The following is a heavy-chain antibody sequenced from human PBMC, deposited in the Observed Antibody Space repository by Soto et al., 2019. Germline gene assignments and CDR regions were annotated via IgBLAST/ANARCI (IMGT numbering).Heavy chain of an antibody. Sequence: PSETLSLTCTVSGGSISSCSYYWGWIRQPPGKGLEWIGSIYYSGSTYYNPSLKSRVTISVDTSKNQFSLKLSSVTAADTAVYYCARHLTRFLEWFNYWGQGTLVTVSS. CDR3: ARHLTRFLEWFNY. J-gene: IGHJ4*02. D-gene: IGHD3-3*01. CDR1: GGSISSCSYY. CDR2: IYYSGST. V-gene: IGHV4-39*01.